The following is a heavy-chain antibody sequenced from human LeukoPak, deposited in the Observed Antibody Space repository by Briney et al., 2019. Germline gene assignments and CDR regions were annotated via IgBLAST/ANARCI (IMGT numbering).Heavy chain of an antibody. D-gene: IGHD1-1*01. V-gene: IGHV3-23*01. Sequence: GGSLRLSCKASGFIFSNYAMRWVRQAPGKGLEWVSSISASGGRTYYADSVQGRFTISRDNSKNTLYLQINSLRAEDTAVFYCARGSETGTTSRWFDPRGQGTLVTVSS. CDR3: ARGSETGTTSRWFDP. J-gene: IGHJ5*02. CDR2: ISASGGRT. CDR1: GFIFSNYA.